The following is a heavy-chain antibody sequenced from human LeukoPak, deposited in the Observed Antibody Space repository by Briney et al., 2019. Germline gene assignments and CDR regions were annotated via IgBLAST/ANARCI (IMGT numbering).Heavy chain of an antibody. CDR1: GFTFSRYG. Sequence: GGSLKLACAASGFTFSRYGMHWVRQAPGKGLEWVAVISYDGTNKFYADSVKGRFTLSRDNSKNTLYLEMNSLRADDTAVYYCAKDQMIRWGSPIDDYWGQGTLVTVSS. CDR2: ISYDGTNK. D-gene: IGHD3-16*01. V-gene: IGHV3-30*18. J-gene: IGHJ4*02. CDR3: AKDQMIRWGSPIDDY.